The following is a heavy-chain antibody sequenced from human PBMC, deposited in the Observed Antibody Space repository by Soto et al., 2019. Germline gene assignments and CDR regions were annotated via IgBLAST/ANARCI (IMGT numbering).Heavy chain of an antibody. CDR1: GVSINSGGYY. CDR3: ARGSQLERDALDI. J-gene: IGHJ3*02. CDR2: IYYTGHT. D-gene: IGHD1-1*01. Sequence: QVQLQESGPGLVKPSQTLSLTCSVSGVSINSGGYYWSWIRHHPGKGLEWIGYIYYTGHTFYNPYLKSRVDMSLDTSKNQFSLKLSSVTAADTAVYYCARGSQLERDALDIWGQGTMVTVSS. V-gene: IGHV4-31*03.